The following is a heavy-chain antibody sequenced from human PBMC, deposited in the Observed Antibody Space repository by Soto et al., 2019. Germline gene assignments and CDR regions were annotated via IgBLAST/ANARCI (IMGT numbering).Heavy chain of an antibody. CDR2: IRQDGSEK. Sequence: EVQLVESGGGLVQPGGSLRLSCAASGFTFSTYWMTWVRQAPGKGLEWVANIRQDGSEKYYVDSVKGRFTISRDNARNSLYLQMNSLRAEDTALYYCARALDDTSSSDSWGQRTLVTVSS. CDR1: GFTFSTYW. J-gene: IGHJ5*02. CDR3: ARALDDTSSSDS. D-gene: IGHD6-6*01. V-gene: IGHV3-7*03.